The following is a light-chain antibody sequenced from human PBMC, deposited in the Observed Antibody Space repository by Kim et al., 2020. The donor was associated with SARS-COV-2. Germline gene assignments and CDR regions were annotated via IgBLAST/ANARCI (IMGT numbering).Light chain of an antibody. CDR3: QQRGSWPPALT. V-gene: IGKV3-11*01. Sequence: PGESATLPCRASHNIDISLAWYQQTPGQAPRLLIYDAAVRAAGIPDRFSGSGSGTDFTLTIGGLAPEDFAIYYCQQRGSWPPALTFGGGTKLEI. J-gene: IGKJ4*01. CDR1: HNIDIS. CDR2: DAA.